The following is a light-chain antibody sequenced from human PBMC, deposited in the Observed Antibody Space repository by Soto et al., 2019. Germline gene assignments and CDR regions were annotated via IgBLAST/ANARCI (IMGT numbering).Light chain of an antibody. Sequence: QSALTQPASVSGSPGQSIPISCTGTSSDVGSYNLVSWYQQHPGKAPKLMICEGSKRPSGVSNRFSGSKSGNTASLTISGLQADDEADYYCCSYAGSSTSVIFGGGTKLTVL. CDR1: SSDVGSYNL. V-gene: IGLV2-23*01. J-gene: IGLJ2*01. CDR2: EGS. CDR3: CSYAGSSTSVI.